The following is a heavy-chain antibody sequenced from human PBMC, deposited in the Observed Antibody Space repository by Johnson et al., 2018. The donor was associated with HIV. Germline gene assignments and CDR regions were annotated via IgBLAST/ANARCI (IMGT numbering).Heavy chain of an antibody. V-gene: IGHV3-49*04. Sequence: VQLVESGGGLVQPGRSLRLSCTASGFTFGDYAMSWVRQAPGKWLEWVGFIRSKAYGGTTEYAASVKGRFTISRDDSKSIAYLQMNSLKTEDTAVYYCTRALYRYYYDSSGLVPYDAFDIWGQGTMVTVSS. CDR2: IRSKAYGGTT. J-gene: IGHJ3*02. D-gene: IGHD3-22*01. CDR3: TRALYRYYYDSSGLVPYDAFDI. CDR1: GFTFGDYA.